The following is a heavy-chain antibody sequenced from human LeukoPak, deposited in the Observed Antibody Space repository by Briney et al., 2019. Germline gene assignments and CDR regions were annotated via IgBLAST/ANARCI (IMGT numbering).Heavy chain of an antibody. D-gene: IGHD6-13*01. Sequence: GGSLRLSCAASGFTFSTYWMSWVRRAPGKEQEWVANIKQDGSEKYYVDSVKGRFTISRDNAKNSLYLQMNSLRAEDTAMYYCARDSAGNDYWGQGTLVTVSS. CDR2: IKQDGSEK. J-gene: IGHJ4*02. V-gene: IGHV3-7*01. CDR3: ARDSAGNDY. CDR1: GFTFSTYW.